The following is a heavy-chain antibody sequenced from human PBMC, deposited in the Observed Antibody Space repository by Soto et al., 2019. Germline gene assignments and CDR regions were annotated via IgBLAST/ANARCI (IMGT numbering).Heavy chain of an antibody. CDR3: ARVKATLYRHYYFDY. Sequence: PSETLSLTCTVSGDSVSSGNYYWSWIRQPPGKGLEWIGYIYYSGSTNYNPSLKSRVTLSVDTSKNQFSLRLTSVTAADTAVYYCARVKATLYRHYYFDYWGQGTPVTVSS. CDR1: GDSVSSGNYY. V-gene: IGHV4-61*01. CDR2: IYYSGST. D-gene: IGHD5-12*01. J-gene: IGHJ4*02.